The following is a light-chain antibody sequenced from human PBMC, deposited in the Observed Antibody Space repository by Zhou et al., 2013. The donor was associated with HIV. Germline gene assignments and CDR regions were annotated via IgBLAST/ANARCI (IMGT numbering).Light chain of an antibody. CDR3: QQYGSSIT. CDR1: QSVSSN. CDR2: DTS. V-gene: IGKV3-15*01. Sequence: EIVMTQSPATLSVSPGERATLSCRASQSVSSNLAWYQQKPGQAPRLLIYDTSTRATGIPARFSGSGSGTGFTLTISRLEPEDFAVYYCQQYGSSITFGQGTRLEIK. J-gene: IGKJ5*01.